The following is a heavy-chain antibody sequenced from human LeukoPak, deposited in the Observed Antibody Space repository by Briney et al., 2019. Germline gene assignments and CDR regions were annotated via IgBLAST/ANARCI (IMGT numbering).Heavy chain of an antibody. J-gene: IGHJ4*02. V-gene: IGHV5-51*01. CDR3: ASGFCGGGSCYPAFDY. Sequence: GESLKISCKGSGYSSTSYWIGWVRQMSGKGLEWMGIIYPGDSDTRYSPSFQGQVTISADKSISTAYLQWSSLKASDTAKYYCASGFCGGGSCYPAFDYWGQGTLVTVSS. CDR1: GYSSTSYW. D-gene: IGHD2-15*01. CDR2: IYPGDSDT.